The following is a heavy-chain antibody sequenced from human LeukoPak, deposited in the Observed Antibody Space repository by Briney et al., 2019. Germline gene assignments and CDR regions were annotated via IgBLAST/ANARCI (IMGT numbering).Heavy chain of an antibody. V-gene: IGHV1-69*04. J-gene: IGHJ4*02. CDR1: GGTFSSYA. CDR2: IIPILGIA. CDR3: ASLTTVTGFG. Sequence: ASVKVSCKASGGTFSSYAISWVRQAPGQGLEWMGRIIPILGIANYAQKFQGRVTITADKSTSTAYMELSSLRSEDTAVDYCASLTTVTGFGWGQGTLVTVSS. D-gene: IGHD4-17*01.